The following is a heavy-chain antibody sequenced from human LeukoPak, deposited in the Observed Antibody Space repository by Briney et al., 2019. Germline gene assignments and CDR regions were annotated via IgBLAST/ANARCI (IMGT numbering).Heavy chain of an antibody. J-gene: IGHJ4*02. Sequence: PSGTLSLTCAVSGASISSSIWWSWVRPPPGKGLEWIGEIYHSGSTNYNSSLKSRVTISVDTSKNQFSLKLSSVTAADTAVYYCARGYNYGYRYFDYWGQGTLVTVSS. D-gene: IGHD5-18*01. CDR1: GASISSSIW. V-gene: IGHV4-4*02. CDR3: ARGYNYGYRYFDY. CDR2: IYHSGST.